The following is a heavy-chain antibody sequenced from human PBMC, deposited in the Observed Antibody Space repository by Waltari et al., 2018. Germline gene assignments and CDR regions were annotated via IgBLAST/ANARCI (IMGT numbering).Heavy chain of an antibody. CDR2: IYHTGNT. Sequence: QVQLQESGPGLVKPSETLSLTCVVSGYSINSGYYWGWIRQPPGMGLEWIGNIYHTGNTCPNPSLKVRLTISLDTSKNQFSLKLRSVAAADTAVYYCARGRVVTMVTTDVFYFDYWGQGTLVPVSS. D-gene: IGHD4-17*01. V-gene: IGHV4-38-2*01. CDR3: ARGRVVTMVTTDVFYFDY. J-gene: IGHJ4*02. CDR1: GYSINSGYY.